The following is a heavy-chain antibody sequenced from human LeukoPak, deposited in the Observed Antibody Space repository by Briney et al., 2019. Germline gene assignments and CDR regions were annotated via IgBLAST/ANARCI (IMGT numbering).Heavy chain of an antibody. Sequence: PGGSLRLSCAASGFTFSSYGMSWVRQAPGKGLEWVSAISGSGGSTYYADSVKGRFTISRDNSKNTLYLQMNSLRAEDTAVYYCARGLEVYYDFWSGSNWFDPWGQGTLVTVSS. D-gene: IGHD3-3*01. CDR1: GFTFSSYG. CDR3: ARGLEVYYDFWSGSNWFDP. J-gene: IGHJ5*02. CDR2: ISGSGGST. V-gene: IGHV3-23*01.